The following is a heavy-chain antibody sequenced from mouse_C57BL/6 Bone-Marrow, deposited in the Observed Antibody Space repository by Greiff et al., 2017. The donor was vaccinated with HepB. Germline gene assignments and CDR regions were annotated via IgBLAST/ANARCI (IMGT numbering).Heavy chain of an antibody. CDR1: GYTFTSYW. J-gene: IGHJ4*01. CDR3: ARPYGSPYYYAMDY. CDR2: IDPSDSET. V-gene: IGHV1-52*01. Sequence: VQLQQPGAELVRPGSSVKLSCKASGYTFTSYWMHWVKQRPIQGLEWIGNIDPSDSETHYNQKFKDKATLTVDKSSSTAYMQLSSLTSEDSAVYYCARPYGSPYYYAMDYWGQGTSVTVSS. D-gene: IGHD1-1*01.